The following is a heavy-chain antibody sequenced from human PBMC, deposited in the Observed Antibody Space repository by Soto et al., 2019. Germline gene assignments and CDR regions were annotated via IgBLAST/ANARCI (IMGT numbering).Heavy chain of an antibody. Sequence: SETLSLTCTVSGVSISSYYWIWIRQPPGKGLEWIGYIYYSGSTNYNPSLKSRVTISVDTSKNQFSLKLSSVTAADTAVYYCARTLYSYGPRFDYWGQGTLVTVS. CDR3: ARTLYSYGPRFDY. J-gene: IGHJ4*02. CDR1: GVSISSYY. D-gene: IGHD5-18*01. CDR2: IYYSGST. V-gene: IGHV4-59*01.